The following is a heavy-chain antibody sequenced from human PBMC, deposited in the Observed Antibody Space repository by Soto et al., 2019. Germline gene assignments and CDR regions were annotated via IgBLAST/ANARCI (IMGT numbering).Heavy chain of an antibody. CDR2: INAGNGNT. CDR3: ARDYYDSSGLNWFDP. Sequence: ASVKVSCKASGYTFTSYAMHWVRQAPGQRLEWMGWINAGNGNTKYSQKFQGRVTIARDTSASTAYMELSSLRSEDTAVYYCARDYYDSSGLNWFDPWGQGTLVTVSS. J-gene: IGHJ5*02. D-gene: IGHD3-22*01. CDR1: GYTFTSYA. V-gene: IGHV1-3*01.